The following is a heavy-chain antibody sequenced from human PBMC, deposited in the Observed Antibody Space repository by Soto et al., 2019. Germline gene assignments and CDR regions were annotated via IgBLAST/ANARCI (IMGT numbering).Heavy chain of an antibody. CDR1: GFTFSSYA. V-gene: IGHV3-23*01. CDR2: VSDGGGST. CDR3: AKGTTLNSYFDS. Sequence: SLRLSCAASGFTFSSYAMSWVRQAPGTGLEWVSVVSDGGGSTYYADSVEGRFTISRDNSKNTLYLQMISLRADDTAVYYCAKGTTLNSYFDSWGQGTLVTVSS. D-gene: IGHD4-17*01. J-gene: IGHJ4*02.